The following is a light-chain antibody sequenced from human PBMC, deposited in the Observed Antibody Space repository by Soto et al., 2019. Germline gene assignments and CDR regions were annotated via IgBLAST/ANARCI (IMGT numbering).Light chain of an antibody. Sequence: QSVLTQPASVSGSPGQSITISCTGTSSDVGSYNLVSWYQQHPGKAPKLMIYEDTERPSGVSNRFSGSKSGNTGSLTISGLQADDEADYYCCSYAGSFPHVVFGGGTKVTVL. V-gene: IGLV2-23*01. CDR3: CSYAGSFPHVV. CDR2: EDT. J-gene: IGLJ2*01. CDR1: SSDVGSYNL.